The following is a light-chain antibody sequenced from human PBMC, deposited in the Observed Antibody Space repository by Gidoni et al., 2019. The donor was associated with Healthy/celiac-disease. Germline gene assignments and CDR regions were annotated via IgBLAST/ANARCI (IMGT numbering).Light chain of an antibody. CDR2: WAS. CDR1: QSVLYSSNNKNY. V-gene: IGKV4-1*01. J-gene: IGKJ2*01. Sequence: DTVMSQSPDSLAVSLGHRATINCKSSQSVLYSSNNKNYLAWYQQKPGQPPRLLIYWASTRESGVPDRFSGSGSGTDFTLTISSLQAEDVAVYYCQQYYSTPYTFGQGTKLEIK. CDR3: QQYYSTPYT.